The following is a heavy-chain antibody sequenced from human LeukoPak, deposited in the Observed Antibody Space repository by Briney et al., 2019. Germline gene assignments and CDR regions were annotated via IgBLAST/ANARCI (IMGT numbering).Heavy chain of an antibody. D-gene: IGHD3-9*01. Sequence: SETLSLTCAVYGGSFSGYYWSWIRQPPGKGLEWIGEVNHSGSTNYNPSLKSRVTISVGTSKNQFSLKLSSVTAADTAVYYCARGEYFDWLYRSQYYFDYWGQGTLVTVSS. CDR1: GGSFSGYY. CDR3: ARGEYFDWLYRSQYYFDY. J-gene: IGHJ4*02. CDR2: VNHSGST. V-gene: IGHV4-34*01.